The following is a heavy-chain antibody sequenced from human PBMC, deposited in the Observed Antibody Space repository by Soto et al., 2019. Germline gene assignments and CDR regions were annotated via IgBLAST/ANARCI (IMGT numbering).Heavy chain of an antibody. CDR2: MNPNSGNT. CDR1: GYTFTSYD. V-gene: IGHV1-8*01. D-gene: IGHD6-13*01. CDR3: AIEMSAAGTGWFDP. Sequence: QVQLVQSGAEVKKPGASVKVSCKASGYTFTSYDINWVRQATGQGLEWMGWMNPNSGNTGYAQKFQGRGTMTRNTSILTAYMELSRLRSEDTAVYYCAIEMSAAGTGWFDPWGQGTLVTVSS. J-gene: IGHJ5*02.